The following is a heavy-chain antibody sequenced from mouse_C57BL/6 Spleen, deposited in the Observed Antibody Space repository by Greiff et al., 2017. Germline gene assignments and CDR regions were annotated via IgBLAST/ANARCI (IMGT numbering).Heavy chain of an antibody. CDR1: GYAFSSSW. Sequence: VQLQQSGPELVKPGASVKISCKASGYAFSSSWMNWVKQRPGKGLEWIGRIYPGDGDTNYNGKFKGKATLTADKSSSTAYMQLSSLTSEDSAVYFCARESYSNYAYWGQGTLVTVSA. CDR3: ARESYSNYAY. V-gene: IGHV1-82*01. J-gene: IGHJ3*01. D-gene: IGHD2-5*01. CDR2: IYPGDGDT.